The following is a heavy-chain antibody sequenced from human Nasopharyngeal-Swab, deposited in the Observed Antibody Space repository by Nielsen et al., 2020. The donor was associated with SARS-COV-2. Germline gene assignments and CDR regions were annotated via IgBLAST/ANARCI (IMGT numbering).Heavy chain of an antibody. D-gene: IGHD3-10*01. J-gene: IGHJ4*02. CDR3: AKGLGVRGVIGQYYFDY. V-gene: IGHV3-30*18. Sequence: GESLKISCAASGFTFSSYGMHWVRQAPGKGLEWVAVISYDGSNKYYADSVKGRFTISRDNSKNTLYLQMNSLRAEDTAVYYCAKGLGVRGVIGQYYFDYWGQGTLVTVSS. CDR2: ISYDGSNK. CDR1: GFTFSSYG.